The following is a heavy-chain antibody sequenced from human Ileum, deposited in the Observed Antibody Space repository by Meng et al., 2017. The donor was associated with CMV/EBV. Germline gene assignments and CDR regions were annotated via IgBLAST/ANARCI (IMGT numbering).Heavy chain of an antibody. CDR3: ARGSSSWAFDY. Sequence: PLPDSGPGRVKHSETLSLTCTFSGAPFNNDNASWAGIRQSPGKGLEWIGSVHNNGGTYHNPSLRSRVTISVDTSKHQFSLRMNSVTAADTAVYYCARGSSSWAFDYWGQGTLVTVSS. V-gene: IGHV4-39*07. J-gene: IGHJ4*02. D-gene: IGHD2-2*01. CDR1: GAPFNNDNAS. CDR2: VHNNGGT.